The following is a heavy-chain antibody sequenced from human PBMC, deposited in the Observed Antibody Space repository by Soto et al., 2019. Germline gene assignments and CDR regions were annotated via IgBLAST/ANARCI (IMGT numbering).Heavy chain of an antibody. Sequence: PRLSCAASGFTFSSYAMSWVRQAPGKGLEWVSAISGSGGSTYYADSVKGRFTISRDNSKNTLYLQMNSLRAEDTAVYYCAKDGSSRFDYDFWSGYNYFDYWGQGTLVTVSS. CDR3: AKDGSSRFDYDFWSGYNYFDY. CDR1: GFTFSSYA. V-gene: IGHV3-23*01. J-gene: IGHJ4*02. CDR2: ISGSGGST. D-gene: IGHD3-3*01.